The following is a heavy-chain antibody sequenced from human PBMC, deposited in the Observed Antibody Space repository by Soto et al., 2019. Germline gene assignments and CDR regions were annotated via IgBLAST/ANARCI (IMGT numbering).Heavy chain of an antibody. CDR1: GGSISSSSYY. CDR3: ARSPLVSYSSGWSSSDY. J-gene: IGHJ4*02. V-gene: IGHV4-39*01. Sequence: QLQLQESGPGLVKPSETLSLTCTVSGGSISSSSYYWGWIRQPPGKGLEWIGSIYYSGSTYYNPSLKSRVTISVDTSKNQFSLKLSSVTAADTAVYYCARSPLVSYSSGWSSSDYWGQGTLVTVSS. CDR2: IYYSGST. D-gene: IGHD6-19*01.